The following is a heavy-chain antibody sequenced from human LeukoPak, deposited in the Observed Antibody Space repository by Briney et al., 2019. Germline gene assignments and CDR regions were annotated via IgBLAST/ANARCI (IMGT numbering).Heavy chain of an antibody. D-gene: IGHD6-13*01. Sequence: PGGSLRLSCAASGFTFNNAWMSWVRQAPGKGLEWVGRIKSKTDGGTTDYAAPVKGRFTISRDDSKNTLYLQMNSLKTEDTAVYYCTTDLIAAAGMAPFYFDYWGQGTLVTVSS. CDR1: GFTFNNAW. V-gene: IGHV3-15*01. CDR2: IKSKTDGGTT. CDR3: TTDLIAAAGMAPFYFDY. J-gene: IGHJ4*02.